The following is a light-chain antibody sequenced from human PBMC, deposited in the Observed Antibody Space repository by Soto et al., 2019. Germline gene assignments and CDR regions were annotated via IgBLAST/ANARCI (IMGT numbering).Light chain of an antibody. V-gene: IGLV2-14*01. J-gene: IGLJ1*01. CDR3: SSYTSSSTD. CDR1: SSDVGGYNY. CDR2: DVS. Sequence: QSALTQPASVSGSPGQSITISCNGTSSDVGGYNYVSWYQQHPGKAPKLMIYDVSNRPSGVSNRFSGSKSGNTASLTISGLQAEDEADYYCSSYTSSSTDFGTGTKLTVL.